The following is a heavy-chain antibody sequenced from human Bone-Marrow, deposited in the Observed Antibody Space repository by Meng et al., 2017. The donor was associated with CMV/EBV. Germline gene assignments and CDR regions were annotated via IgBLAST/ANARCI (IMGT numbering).Heavy chain of an antibody. CDR2: INPNSGGT. D-gene: IGHD1-26*01. CDR3: ARGVGASKVSNFDY. J-gene: IGHJ4*02. CDR1: GYTFTGYY. V-gene: IGHV1-2*02. Sequence: ASVKVSCKASGYTFTGYYMHWVRQAPGQGLEWMGWINPNSGGTNYAQKFQGRVTMTRDTSISTAYMELSRLRSGDTAVYYCARGVGASKVSNFDYWGQGTLVTVSS.